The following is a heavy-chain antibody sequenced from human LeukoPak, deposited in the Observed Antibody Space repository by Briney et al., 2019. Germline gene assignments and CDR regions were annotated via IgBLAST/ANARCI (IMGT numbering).Heavy chain of an antibody. CDR1: GGSISSYY. Sequence: KPSETLSLTCTVSGGSISSYYWSWIRQPPGKGLEWVGYIYYSGSTNYNPSLKSRVTISVDTSKNQFSLKLSSVTAADTAVYYCARDTGYYDSSGYQTWGQGTLVTVSS. J-gene: IGHJ5*02. D-gene: IGHD3-22*01. V-gene: IGHV4-59*08. CDR3: ARDTGYYDSSGYQT. CDR2: IYYSGST.